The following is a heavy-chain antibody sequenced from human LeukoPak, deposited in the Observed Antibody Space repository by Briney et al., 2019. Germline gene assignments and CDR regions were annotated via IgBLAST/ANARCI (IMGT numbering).Heavy chain of an antibody. CDR3: ARTSDSSGHGNWFDP. V-gene: IGHV1-46*01. D-gene: IGHD3-10*01. CDR2: INPSGGST. CDR1: GYTFTSYY. J-gene: IGHJ5*02. Sequence: ASVKVSCKAFGYTFTSYYMHWVRQAPGQGLEWMGIINPSGGSTSYAQKFQGRVTMTRDMSTSTVYMELSSLRSEDTAVYYCARTSDSSGHGNWFDPWGQGTLVTVSS.